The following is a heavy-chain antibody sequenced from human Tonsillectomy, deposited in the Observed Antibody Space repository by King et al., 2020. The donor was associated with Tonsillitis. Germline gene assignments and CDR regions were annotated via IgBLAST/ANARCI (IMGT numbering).Heavy chain of an antibody. CDR2: IKQDGSEK. V-gene: IGHV3-7*03. Sequence: VQLVESGGGLVQPGGSLRLSCAASGFTFSSYWMSWVRQAPGKGLEWVANIKQDGSEKYYVDSVKGRFTISRDNAKNSLYLQMNSLRAEDTAVYYCARDLGYSGFRADDYWGRGTIVTVAS. J-gene: IGHJ4*02. CDR3: ARDLGYSGFRADDY. CDR1: GFTFSSYW. D-gene: IGHD1-26*01.